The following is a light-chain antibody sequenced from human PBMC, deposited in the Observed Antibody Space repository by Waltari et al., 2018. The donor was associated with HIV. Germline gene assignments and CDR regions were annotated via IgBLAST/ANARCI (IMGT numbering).Light chain of an antibody. J-gene: IGLJ2*01. Sequence: QSALTQPASVSASPGQSITISCTGDISDVGRSNYVSWYQQHSGKAPKLIIFDVIKRPSGVSSRFYGSKSGNTASLTISGLQPDDAADYYCSSYTSNYIYVIFGGGPKLTVL. CDR1: ISDVGRSNY. CDR3: SSYTSNYIYVI. V-gene: IGLV2-14*01. CDR2: DVI.